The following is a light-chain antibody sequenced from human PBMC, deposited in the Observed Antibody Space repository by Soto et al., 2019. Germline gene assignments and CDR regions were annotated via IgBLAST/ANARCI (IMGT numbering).Light chain of an antibody. CDR2: STN. J-gene: IGLJ3*02. Sequence: QSVLAQPPSASGSPWQRVPISCSGSSSNIGTNTVNWYQQLPGSAPQLLLYSTNQRPSGVPGRFSGSKSGTSAPLAISGLQSEDEADYYCAASDGSLNVVLFGGGTKVTVL. CDR1: SSNIGTNT. V-gene: IGLV1-44*01. CDR3: AASDGSLNVVL.